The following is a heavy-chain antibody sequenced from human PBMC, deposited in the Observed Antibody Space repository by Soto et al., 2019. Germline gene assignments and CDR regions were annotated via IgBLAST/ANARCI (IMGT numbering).Heavy chain of an antibody. Sequence: SETLSLTCTVSGGSISSSSYYWGWIRQPPGKGLEWIGSIYYSGSTYYNPSLKSRVTISVDTSKNQFSLKLSSVSGADTAVYYCASWGIATXFDYYGIDVWGQGTGGTVAS. CDR1: GGSISSSSYY. CDR2: IYYSGST. D-gene: IGHD6-13*01. CDR3: ASWGIATXFDYYGIDV. V-gene: IGHV4-39*01. J-gene: IGHJ6*02.